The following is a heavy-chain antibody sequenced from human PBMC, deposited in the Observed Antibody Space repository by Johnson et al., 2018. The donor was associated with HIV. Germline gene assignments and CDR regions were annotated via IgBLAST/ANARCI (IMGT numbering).Heavy chain of an antibody. V-gene: IGHV3-23*04. CDR3: AKGRDGDSDAFDI. CDR2: IRGSGGST. D-gene: IGHD4-17*01. J-gene: IGHJ3*02. CDR1: GFTFSSYA. Sequence: VQLVESGGGLVQPGGSLRLSCAASGFTFSSYAMSWVRQAPGTGLEWVSAIRGSGGSTYYADSVKGRFTISRDNSKNSLYLQMNSLRTEDTALYYCAKGRDGDSDAFDIWGQGTMVTVSS.